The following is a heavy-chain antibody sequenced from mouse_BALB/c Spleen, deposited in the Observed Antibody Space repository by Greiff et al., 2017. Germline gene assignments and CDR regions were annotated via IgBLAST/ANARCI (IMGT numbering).Heavy chain of an antibody. CDR1: GFTFSSYG. D-gene: IGHD2-14*01. J-gene: IGHJ3*01. CDR2: INSNGGST. CDR3: ARDRGRYDGEAFAY. V-gene: IGHV5-6-3*01. Sequence: EVMLVESGGGLVQPGGSLKLSCAASGFTFSSYGMSWVRQTPDKRLELVATINSNGGSTYYPDSVKGRFTISRDNAKNTLYLQMSSLKSEDTAMYYLARDRGRYDGEAFAYWGQGTLVTGSA.